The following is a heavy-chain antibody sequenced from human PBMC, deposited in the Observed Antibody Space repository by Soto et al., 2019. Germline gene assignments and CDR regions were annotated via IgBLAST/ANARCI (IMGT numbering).Heavy chain of an antibody. D-gene: IGHD6-13*01. CDR1: GGSFSGYY. J-gene: IGHJ6*02. V-gene: IGHV4-34*01. CDR2: INHSGST. Sequence: SETLSLTCAVYGGSFSGYYWSWIRQPPGKGLEWIGEINHSGSTNYNPSLKSRVTISVDTSKNQFSLKLSSVTAADTAVYYCARGAASWSYYYYGMDVWGQGTTVTVSS. CDR3: ARGAASWSYYYYGMDV.